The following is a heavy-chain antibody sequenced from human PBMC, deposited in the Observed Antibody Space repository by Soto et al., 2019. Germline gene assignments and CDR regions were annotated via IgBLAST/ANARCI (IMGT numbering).Heavy chain of an antibody. Sequence: SETLSLTCTVSGGSISSGGYYWSWIRQHPGKGLEWIGYIYYSGSTYYNPSLKSRVTISVDTSKNQFSLKLSSVTAADTAVYYCASRRFARGGYYYGMDVWGQGTTVTVSS. J-gene: IGHJ6*02. CDR3: ASRRFARGGYYYGMDV. V-gene: IGHV4-31*03. D-gene: IGHD3-16*01. CDR1: GGSISSGGYY. CDR2: IYYSGST.